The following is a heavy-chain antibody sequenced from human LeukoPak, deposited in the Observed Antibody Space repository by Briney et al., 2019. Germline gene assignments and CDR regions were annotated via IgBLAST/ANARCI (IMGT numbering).Heavy chain of an antibody. D-gene: IGHD5-24*01. CDR1: GFTFISYG. CDR3: ARDLGMGTRIDF. CDR2: IRYDGSNK. J-gene: IGHJ4*02. V-gene: IGHV3-30*02. Sequence: GGSLRLSCAASGFTFISYGMHWVRQAPGKGLEWVAFIRYDGSNKYYTDSVKGRFTISRDNSKNTLSLQMNSLRAEDTAVYYCARDLGMGTRIDFWGQGTLVTVSS.